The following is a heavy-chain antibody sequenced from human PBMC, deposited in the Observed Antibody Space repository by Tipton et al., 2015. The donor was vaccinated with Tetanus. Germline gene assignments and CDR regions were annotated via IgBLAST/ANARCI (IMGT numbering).Heavy chain of an antibody. CDR1: GFTFSSYA. D-gene: IGHD7-27*01. J-gene: IGHJ3*01. CDR3: ARLGRNFLGAFDV. CDR2: IQNDGGET. V-gene: IGHV3-7*03. Sequence: SLRLSCAASGFTFSSYAMSWVRQAPGKGLEWVANIQNDGGETYHLESVRGRFTISRDNGTNSVYLQMNSLRPEDTAVYYCARLGRNFLGAFDVWGQGTLVSVSS.